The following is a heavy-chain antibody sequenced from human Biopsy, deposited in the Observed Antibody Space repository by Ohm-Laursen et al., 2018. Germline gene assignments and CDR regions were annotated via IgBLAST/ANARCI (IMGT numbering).Heavy chain of an antibody. CDR1: GDSFTSYA. CDR3: ARGEGSSWFDP. J-gene: IGHJ5*02. V-gene: IGHV1-69*01. CDR2: IIPIPNVA. D-gene: IGHD1-26*01. Sequence: SSVKVSCKASGDSFTSYAIGWVRQAPGQGLEWMGGIIPIPNVATYAQKFQGRITITADESTSTAYMELNSLTSDDTAVYFCARGEGSSWFDPWGHGALVTVSS.